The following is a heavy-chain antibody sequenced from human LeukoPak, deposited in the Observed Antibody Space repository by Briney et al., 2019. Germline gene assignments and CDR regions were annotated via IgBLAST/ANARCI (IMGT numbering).Heavy chain of an antibody. D-gene: IGHD7-27*01. CDR3: SRELAWGPADY. J-gene: IGHJ4*02. CDR2: TYYRSGLYN. V-gene: IGHV6-1*01. Sequence: SQTLSLTCAISGDSFSSNSAAWGWIRQSPSRGLEWLGRTYYRSGLYNDYALSVKSRITINPDTSKNQVSLKLNSVTPEDTAVYYCSRELAWGPADYWGQGTLVTVSS. CDR1: GDSFSSNSAA.